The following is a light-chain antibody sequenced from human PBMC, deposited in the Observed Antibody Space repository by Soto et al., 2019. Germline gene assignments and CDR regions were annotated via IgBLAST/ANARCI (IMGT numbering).Light chain of an antibody. CDR1: QSVNSN. V-gene: IGKV3-15*01. CDR3: QQYNNWPRT. Sequence: EIVMTQSPATLSVSPGERATLSCRASQSVNSNLAWYQQKPGQAPRLLVQGASTRATGIPARYSGSGSGTEFTLIIGGLQSEDFAVYYCQQYNNWPRTFVQGTKV. CDR2: GAS. J-gene: IGKJ1*01.